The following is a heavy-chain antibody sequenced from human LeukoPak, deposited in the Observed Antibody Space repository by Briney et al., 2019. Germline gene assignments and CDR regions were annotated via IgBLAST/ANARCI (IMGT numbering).Heavy chain of an antibody. J-gene: IGHJ4*02. CDR2: IRSKAYGETA. D-gene: IGHD1-1*01. CDR3: TRDRGAYNLYDY. Sequence: GGSLRLSCTASGFTFGDYAMSWIRQAPGKGLEWEGFIRSKAYGETADYAASVKGRFTISRDDSKANAYLQMNSLKTEDTAVYHCTRDRGAYNLYDYWGQGTLVTVSS. CDR1: GFTFGDYA. V-gene: IGHV3-49*03.